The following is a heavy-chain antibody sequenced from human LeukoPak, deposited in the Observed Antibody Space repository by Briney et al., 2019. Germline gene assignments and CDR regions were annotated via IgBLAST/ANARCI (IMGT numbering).Heavy chain of an antibody. Sequence: GESLKISCKGSGYSFTSYWIGWVRQAPGKGLEWVANIKQDGSEKYYVDSVKGRFTISRDNAKNSLYLQMNSLRAEDTAVYYCARDRFLDYWGQGTLVTVSS. CDR2: IKQDGSEK. CDR1: GYSFTSYW. D-gene: IGHD2/OR15-2a*01. J-gene: IGHJ4*02. CDR3: ARDRFLDY. V-gene: IGHV3-7*01.